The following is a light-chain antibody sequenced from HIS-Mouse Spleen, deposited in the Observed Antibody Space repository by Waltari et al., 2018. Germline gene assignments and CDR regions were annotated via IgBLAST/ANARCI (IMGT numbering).Light chain of an antibody. V-gene: IGLV2-23*03. CDR2: EGS. J-gene: IGLJ2*01. Sequence: QSALTQPASVSGSPGQSITISCTAPSSDVGSYNLVSWYQQHPGKAHKRMIYEGSKRPSGVSNRFSGSKSGNTDSLTISGLQAEDEADYYCCSYAGSSTFEVFGGGTKLTVL. CDR1: SSDVGSYNL. CDR3: CSYAGSSTFEV.